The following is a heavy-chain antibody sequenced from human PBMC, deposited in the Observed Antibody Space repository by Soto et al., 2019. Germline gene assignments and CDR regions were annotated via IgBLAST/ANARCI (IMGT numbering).Heavy chain of an antibody. CDR2: ISGSGGST. D-gene: IGHD3-3*01. CDR1: GFTFSSYA. CDR3: AKMVRYYDFWGGEFDY. J-gene: IGHJ4*02. V-gene: IGHV3-23*01. Sequence: VGSLRLSCAASGFTFSSYAMSWVRQAPGKGLEWVSAISGSGGSTYYADSVKGRFTISRDNSKNTLYLQMNSLRAEDTAVYYCAKMVRYYDFWGGEFDYWGQGTLVTVSS.